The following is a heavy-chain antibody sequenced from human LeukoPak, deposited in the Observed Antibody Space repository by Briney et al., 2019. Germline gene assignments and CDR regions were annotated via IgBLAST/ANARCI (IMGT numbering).Heavy chain of an antibody. CDR1: GFTFSSYW. V-gene: IGHV3-7*01. CDR2: IKQDGSEK. J-gene: IGHJ6*03. D-gene: IGHD6-19*01. Sequence: PGGSLRLSCAASGFTFSSYWMSWVRQAPGKGLEWVANIKQDGSEKYYVDSVKGRFTISRDNAKNSLYLQMNSLRAEDTAVYYCATIAVAGTFLYYYYYYMDVWGKGTTVTISS. CDR3: ATIAVAGTFLYYYYYYMDV.